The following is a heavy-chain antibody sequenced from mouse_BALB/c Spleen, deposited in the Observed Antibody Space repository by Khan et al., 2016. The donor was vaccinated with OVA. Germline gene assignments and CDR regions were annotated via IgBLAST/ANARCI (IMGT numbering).Heavy chain of an antibody. CDR3: AREEALYYFDY. J-gene: IGHJ2*01. CDR1: GYIFTSYW. V-gene: IGHV1S132*01. Sequence: VQLQQSGGELVRPGASVNLSCKTSGYIFTSYWIHWVRQRSGQGLEWIARIYPGTDNTYYNEKLKDKATLTADKSSSTAYMQLSSLKSEDSAVXFCAREEALYYFDYWGQGTTLTVSS. D-gene: IGHD3-2*02. CDR2: IYPGTDNT.